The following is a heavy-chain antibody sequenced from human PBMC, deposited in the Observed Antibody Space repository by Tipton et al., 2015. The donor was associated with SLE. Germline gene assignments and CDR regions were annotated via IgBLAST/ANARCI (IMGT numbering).Heavy chain of an antibody. V-gene: IGHV4-39*07. CDR2: IYYSGTT. J-gene: IGHJ4*02. Sequence: TLSLTCTVSGGSISSSSYYWGWIRQPPGKGLEWIGSIYYSGTTYHSPSLQSRVGISLDTSKNQFSLRLRSVTAADAAMYYCARAFSRSPYFDYWGQGTMVTVSS. CDR1: GGSISSSSYY. CDR3: ARAFSRSPYFDY. D-gene: IGHD6-6*01.